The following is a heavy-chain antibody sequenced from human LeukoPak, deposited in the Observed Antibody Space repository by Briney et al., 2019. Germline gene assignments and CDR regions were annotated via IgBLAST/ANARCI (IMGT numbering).Heavy chain of an antibody. Sequence: PGGSLRLSCTASGFTFGDYAMSWFRQAPGKGLEWVGFIRSKAYGGTTEYAASVKGRFTISRDDSKSIAYLQMNSLKTEDTAVYYCTRAPSLSWFDPWGQGTLVTVSS. J-gene: IGHJ5*02. D-gene: IGHD3-10*01. CDR3: TRAPSLSWFDP. CDR1: GFTFGDYA. CDR2: IRSKAYGGTT. V-gene: IGHV3-49*03.